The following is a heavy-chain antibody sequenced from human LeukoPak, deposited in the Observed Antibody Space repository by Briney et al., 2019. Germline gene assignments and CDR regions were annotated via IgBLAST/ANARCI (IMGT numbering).Heavy chain of an antibody. V-gene: IGHV1-2*02. CDR3: TRERLSPGKGFDH. J-gene: IGHJ4*02. CDR2: INPDNGAI. Sequence: ASVRVSCKTSGYTFIGYYMHWVRQAPGRGLEWMGWINPDNGAINYAQKFQDRVTMTRHTSINTVYMELSRLGSDDTAVYYCTRERLSPGKGFDHWGQGTLVTVSS. CDR1: GYTFIGYY. D-gene: IGHD4-23*01.